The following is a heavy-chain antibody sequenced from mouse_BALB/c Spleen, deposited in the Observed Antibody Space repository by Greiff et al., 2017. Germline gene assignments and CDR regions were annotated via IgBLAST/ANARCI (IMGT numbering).Heavy chain of an antibody. CDR2: ISSGGSYT. CDR1: GFTFSSYT. CDR3: TRDPSDFPYAMDD. V-gene: IGHV5-6-4*01. Sequence: EVHLVESGGGLVKPGGSLKLSCAASGFTFSSYTMSWVRQTPEKRLEWVATISSGGSYTYYPDSVKGRFTISRDNAKNTLYLQMTSLKSEDTAMYYCTRDPSDFPYAMDDWGQGTSGTVSS. J-gene: IGHJ4*01. D-gene: IGHD6-1*01.